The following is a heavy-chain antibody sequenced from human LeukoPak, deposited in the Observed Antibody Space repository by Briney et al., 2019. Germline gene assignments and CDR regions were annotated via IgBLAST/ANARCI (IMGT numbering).Heavy chain of an antibody. J-gene: IGHJ4*02. Sequence: GGSLRLSCAASGFTFSSYAMHWVRQAPGKGLEWVAVISYDGSNKYYADSVKGRFTISRDNSKNTLYLQMNSLRVEDTAVYYCARAKDPHVDTAMAPDYWGQGTLVTVSS. CDR3: ARAKDPHVDTAMAPDY. CDR2: ISYDGSNK. CDR1: GFTFSSYA. D-gene: IGHD5-18*01. V-gene: IGHV3-30*04.